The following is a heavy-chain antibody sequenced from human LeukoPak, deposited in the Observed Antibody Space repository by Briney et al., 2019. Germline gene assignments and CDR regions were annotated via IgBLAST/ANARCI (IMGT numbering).Heavy chain of an antibody. CDR3: AREGCSGGSCSFDY. D-gene: IGHD2-15*01. V-gene: IGHV3-7*01. Sequence: GGSLRLSCAASGFTFSSYWMSWVRQAPGKGLEWVANIKQDGSEKYYVDSVKGRFTISRDNAKNSLYLQMNSLRAEDTAVYYCAREGCSGGSCSFDYWGQGTLVTVSS. CDR2: IKQDGSEK. CDR1: GFTFSSYW. J-gene: IGHJ4*02.